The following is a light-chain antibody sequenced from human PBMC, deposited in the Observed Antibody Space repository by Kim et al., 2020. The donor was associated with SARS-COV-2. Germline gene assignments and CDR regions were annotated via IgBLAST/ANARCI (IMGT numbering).Light chain of an antibody. CDR3: QQSYSFPRT. CDR1: QGVSGW. Sequence: ESVGDMVTITCRASQGVSGWLNWYQQKPGRAPHLLVYRTSTLQTGVPPRFSGSGSGTDFTLTISSLQPEDFAAYYCQQSYSFPRTFGQGTKVDIK. J-gene: IGKJ1*01. V-gene: IGKV1-39*01. CDR2: RTS.